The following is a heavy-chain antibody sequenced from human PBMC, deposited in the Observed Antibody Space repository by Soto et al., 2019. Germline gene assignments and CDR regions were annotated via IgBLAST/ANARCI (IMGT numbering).Heavy chain of an antibody. V-gene: IGHV4-39*01. D-gene: IGHD1-26*01. CDR1: GDSITSSSFY. CDR2: IFHTGAT. J-gene: IGHJ4*02. CDR3: ARRRIVPTTNFDY. Sequence: SETLSLTCTVSGDSITSSSFYWGWIRQPPGKGLEWIGHIFHTGATYQNPTLKSRLRMSVDTSKYQFSLNLSSVTATDTVVYYCARRRIVPTTNFDYWGQGTLVTVSS.